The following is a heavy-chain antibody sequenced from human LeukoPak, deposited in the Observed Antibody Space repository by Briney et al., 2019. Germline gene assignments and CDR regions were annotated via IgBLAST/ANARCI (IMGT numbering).Heavy chain of an antibody. J-gene: IGHJ4*02. CDR2: IKQDGREK. D-gene: IGHD3-9*01. CDR3: ARVEDYDILTGFDY. Sequence: GGSLRLPCAASGFTFSSYWMSWVRQAPGKGLEWVANIKQDGREKYYVDSVKGRFTISRDNAKNSLYLQMNSLRAEDTAVYYCARVEDYDILTGFDYWGQGTLVTVSS. CDR1: GFTFSSYW. V-gene: IGHV3-7*01.